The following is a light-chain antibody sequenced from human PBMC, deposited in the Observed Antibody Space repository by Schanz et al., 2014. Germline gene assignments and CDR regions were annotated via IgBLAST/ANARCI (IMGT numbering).Light chain of an antibody. Sequence: EIVLTQSPATLSVSPGERATLSCRASQSVSDNLAWYQQKPGQAPRLLIDGASTRATGIPARFSGSGYGTDFTLTISGLQSEDFAVYYCQQYYGSVWTFGQGTKVEIK. V-gene: IGKV3-15*01. CDR3: QQYYGSVWT. CDR1: QSVSDN. J-gene: IGKJ1*01. CDR2: GAS.